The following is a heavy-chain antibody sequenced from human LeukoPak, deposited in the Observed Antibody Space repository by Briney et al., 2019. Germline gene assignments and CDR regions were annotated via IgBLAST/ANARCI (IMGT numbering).Heavy chain of an antibody. V-gene: IGHV4-39*07. CDR3: ARDGHMRFDP. J-gene: IGHJ5*02. CDR2: IYYSGST. CDR1: GGSISSSSYY. Sequence: SETLSLTCTVSGGSISSSSYYWGWIRQPPGKGLEWIGSIYYSGSTYYNPSLKSRVTISIDTSKNQFSLKLSSVTAADTALYYCARDGHMRFDPWGQGTLVTVSS.